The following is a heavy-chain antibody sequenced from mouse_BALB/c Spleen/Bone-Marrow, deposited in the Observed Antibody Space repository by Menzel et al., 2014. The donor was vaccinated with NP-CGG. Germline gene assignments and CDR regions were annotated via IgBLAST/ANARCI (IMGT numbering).Heavy chain of an antibody. CDR1: GYTFTDYA. Sequence: VHLVESGAELERPGVSVKISCKGSGYTFTDYAVHWVKQSHTKSLEWIGLISSSYGDATYNQKFKGKATMTVDKSSSTAFLELARLTSEDSAIYYCARSGKVRNAMDYWGQGTSVTVSS. D-gene: IGHD2-14*01. J-gene: IGHJ4*01. CDR3: ARSGKVRNAMDY. CDR2: ISSSYGDA. V-gene: IGHV1-67*01.